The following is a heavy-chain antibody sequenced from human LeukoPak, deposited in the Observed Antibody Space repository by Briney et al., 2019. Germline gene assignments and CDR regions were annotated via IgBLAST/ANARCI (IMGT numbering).Heavy chain of an antibody. CDR1: GFTLSTYE. Sequence: PGGSLRLSCAASGFTLSTYEMTWVRQAPGKGLECVSFISSSTSHTFYADSVKGRFTIFRDTAKNSLYLQMNNLRGEDTAVYYCARDVSSSTRAFDIWGQGTMVAVS. J-gene: IGHJ3*02. CDR3: ARDVSSSTRAFDI. V-gene: IGHV3-48*03. D-gene: IGHD2-8*01. CDR2: ISSSTSHT.